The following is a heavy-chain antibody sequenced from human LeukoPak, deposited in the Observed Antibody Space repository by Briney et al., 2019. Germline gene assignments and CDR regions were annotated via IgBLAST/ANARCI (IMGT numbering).Heavy chain of an antibody. CDR1: GFTFSSYA. D-gene: IGHD4-17*01. V-gene: IGHV3-23*01. Sequence: PGGSLRLSCAASGFTFSSYAMSWVRQAPGKGLEWVSAISGSGGSTYYADSVEGRFTISRDNSKNTLYLQMNSLRAEDTAVYYCAKVEAWKDDDDYGDYDPDYWGQGTLVTVSS. J-gene: IGHJ4*02. CDR3: AKVEAWKDDDDYGDYDPDY. CDR2: ISGSGGST.